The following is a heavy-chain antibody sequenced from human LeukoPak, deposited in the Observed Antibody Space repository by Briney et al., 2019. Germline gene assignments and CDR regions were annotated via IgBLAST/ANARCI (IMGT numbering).Heavy chain of an antibody. V-gene: IGHV3-48*01. D-gene: IGHD4-17*01. J-gene: IGHJ4*02. Sequence: GGSLRLSCAFSGFTINDYGVNWVRRAPGKGLEWLSHTSVTGAVTTYADSLKGRFTISSDTAKNSLYLQLNSLTVGDTAIYYCARDRDGDVDFDYWGRGTLVTVSS. CDR3: ARDRDGDVDFDY. CDR2: TSVTGAVT. CDR1: GFTINDYG.